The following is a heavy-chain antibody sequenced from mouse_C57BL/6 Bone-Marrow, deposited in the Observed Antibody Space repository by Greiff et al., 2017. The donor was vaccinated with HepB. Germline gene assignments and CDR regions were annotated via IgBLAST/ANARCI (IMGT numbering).Heavy chain of an antibody. V-gene: IGHV1-55*01. CDR2: IYPGSGST. CDR3: AVYGNYDY. Sequence: VQLQQPGAELVKPGASVKMSCKASGYTFTSYWITWVKQRPGQGLEWIGDIYPGSGSTNYNEKFKSKATLTADKSSSTAYMQLSSLTSEDSAVYFCAVYGNYDYWGQGTTLTVSS. J-gene: IGHJ2*01. D-gene: IGHD2-1*01. CDR1: GYTFTSYW.